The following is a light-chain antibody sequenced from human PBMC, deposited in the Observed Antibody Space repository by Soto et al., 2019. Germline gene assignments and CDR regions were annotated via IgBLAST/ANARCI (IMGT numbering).Light chain of an antibody. CDR1: QSVSSY. Sequence: EIVWTQSPATLSLSPGERATLSCRASQSVSSYLAWYQQKPGQAPRLLIYDASNRATGIPARFSGSGSGTDFTLTISSLEPEDFAVYYCQQRSNGPTFGGGTKVEIK. J-gene: IGKJ4*01. CDR2: DAS. CDR3: QQRSNGPT. V-gene: IGKV3-11*01.